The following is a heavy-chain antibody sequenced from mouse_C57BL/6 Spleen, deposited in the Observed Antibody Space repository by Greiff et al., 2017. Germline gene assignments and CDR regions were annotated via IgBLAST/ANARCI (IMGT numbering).Heavy chain of an antibody. CDR2: IYPRSGNT. CDR1: GYTFTSSG. Sequence: QVQLQQSGAELARPGASVKLSCKASGYTFTSSGISWVKQRTGQGLEWIGEIYPRSGNTYYNEKFKGKATLTADKSSSTAYMELRSLTSEDSAVFCCANYYYGRSYYCDYGGQGTTLTVSS. CDR3: ANYYYGRSYYCDY. V-gene: IGHV1-81*01. J-gene: IGHJ2*01. D-gene: IGHD1-1*01.